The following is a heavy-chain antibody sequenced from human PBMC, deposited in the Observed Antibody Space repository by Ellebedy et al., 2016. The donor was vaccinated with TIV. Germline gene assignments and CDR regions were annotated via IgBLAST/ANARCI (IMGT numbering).Heavy chain of an antibody. CDR1: GFTFSNYW. D-gene: IGHD6-19*01. CDR2: SSSDGRST. CDR3: ARVEVGRSGPSNAMDV. Sequence: PGGSLRLSCAASGFTFSNYWMHWVRQGPGKGLVWVSRSSSDGRSTSYADSVKGRFTISRDNAKNTLYLQMNSLRAEDTAVYYCARVEVGRSGPSNAMDVWGQGTTVTVSS. V-gene: IGHV3-74*01. J-gene: IGHJ6*02.